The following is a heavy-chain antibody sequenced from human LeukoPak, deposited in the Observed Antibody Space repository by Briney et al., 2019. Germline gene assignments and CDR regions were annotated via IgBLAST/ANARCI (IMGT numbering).Heavy chain of an antibody. Sequence: SQTLSLTGAISGNSVSSNSAAWNWIRQSPSRGLEWLARTYYRSKWYNEYAVSVKSRIIINPDTSKNQVSLQLNSVTPEDTAVYYCTSGTGAFDHWGQGTLVTVSS. CDR2: TYYRSKWYN. J-gene: IGHJ4*02. D-gene: IGHD3/OR15-3a*01. CDR3: TSGTGAFDH. V-gene: IGHV6-1*01. CDR1: GNSVSSNSAA.